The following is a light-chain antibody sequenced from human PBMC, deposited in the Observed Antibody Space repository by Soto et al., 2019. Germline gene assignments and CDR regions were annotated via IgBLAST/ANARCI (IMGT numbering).Light chain of an antibody. V-gene: IGKV3-11*01. Sequence: EIVLTQSPATLSISPGERATLSCRASQSVSNNLAWFQQKPGQAPSLLIFDASNRTTGVPARFSGSGSGTDFTLTISSLEPEDFAVYYCQQRGNWPYTFGQGTKVEIK. CDR1: QSVSNN. CDR3: QQRGNWPYT. CDR2: DAS. J-gene: IGKJ2*01.